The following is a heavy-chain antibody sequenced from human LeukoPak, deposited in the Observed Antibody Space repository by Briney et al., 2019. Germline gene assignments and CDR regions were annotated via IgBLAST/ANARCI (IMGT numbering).Heavy chain of an antibody. J-gene: IGHJ6*03. V-gene: IGHV3-20*04. D-gene: IGHD2-21*02. CDR3: ARLAYCGGDCYSGDYYCYMDV. CDR2: LNWSGAST. CDR1: GFTFDNYG. Sequence: GGSLRPSCAASGFTFDNYGMTWVRQAPGKGLEWVSGLNWSGASTGYGDSVKGRFTISRDNAKNSLYLQMNSLRAEDTALYYCARLAYCGGDCYSGDYYCYMDVWGKGTTVTVSS.